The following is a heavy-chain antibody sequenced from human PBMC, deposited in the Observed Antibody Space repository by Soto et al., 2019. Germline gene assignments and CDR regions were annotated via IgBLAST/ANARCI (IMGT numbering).Heavy chain of an antibody. CDR3: ARTRTYYDFWSGPNWFDP. Sequence: GESLKISCKGSGYSFTSYWIGWVRQMPGKGLEWMGIIYPGDSDTRYSPSFQGQVTISADKSISTAYLQWSSLKASDTAMYYCARTRTYYDFWSGPNWFDPWGQGTLVTVSS. CDR2: IYPGDSDT. D-gene: IGHD3-3*01. J-gene: IGHJ5*02. CDR1: GYSFTSYW. V-gene: IGHV5-51*01.